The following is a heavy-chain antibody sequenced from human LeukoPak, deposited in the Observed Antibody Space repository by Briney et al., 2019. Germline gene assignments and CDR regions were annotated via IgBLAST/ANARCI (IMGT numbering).Heavy chain of an antibody. CDR3: AKERAPGLGALNDY. V-gene: IGHV3-23*01. Sequence: GGSLRLSCAASGFTFSSYAMSWVRQAPGKGLEWVSAISGSGGSTYYADSVQGRFTISRDNSKNTLYLQMNSLRAEDTAVYYCAKERAPGLGALNDYWGQGTLVTVSS. CDR1: GFTFSSYA. CDR2: ISGSGGST. J-gene: IGHJ4*02. D-gene: IGHD3-10*01.